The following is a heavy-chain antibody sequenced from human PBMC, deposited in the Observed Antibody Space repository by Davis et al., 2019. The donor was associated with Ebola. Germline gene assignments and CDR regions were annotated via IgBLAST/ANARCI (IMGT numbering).Heavy chain of an antibody. D-gene: IGHD3-16*01. V-gene: IGHV3-13*01. CDR2: IGTARDT. CDR1: GFTFRTYD. CDR3: ARASFGETFFDS. Sequence: PGGSLTLSSAASGFTFRTYDMHWVRRPPGKGLEWVSAIGTARDTYYAASVEGRFTISRDNAKTSLYLQMNSLRPGDTAVYFCARASFGETFFDSWGRGTLVTASS. J-gene: IGHJ4*02.